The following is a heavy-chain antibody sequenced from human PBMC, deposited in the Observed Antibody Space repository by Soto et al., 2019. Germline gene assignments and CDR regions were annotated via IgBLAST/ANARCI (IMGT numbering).Heavy chain of an antibody. Sequence: PFETLSLTCAVYGESFSGYIWTWIRQTPGKGLQWIGQINHSGSASYNPSLKSRVTISVHPSNSQFSLELSSVTAADTAVYYCARGLITGSHYSGGWYYFDSWGQGTQVTVS. CDR1: GESFSGYI. D-gene: IGHD6-19*01. V-gene: IGHV4-34*01. J-gene: IGHJ4*02. CDR2: INHSGSA. CDR3: ARGLITGSHYSGGWYYFDS.